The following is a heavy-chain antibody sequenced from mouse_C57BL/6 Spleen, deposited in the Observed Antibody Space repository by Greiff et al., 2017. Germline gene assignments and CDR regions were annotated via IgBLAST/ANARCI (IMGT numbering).Heavy chain of an antibody. V-gene: IGHV6-3*01. CDR2: IRLKSDNYAT. Sequence: DVKLQESGGGLVQPGGSMKLSCVAPGFTFSNYWMNWVRQSPEKGLEWVAQIRLKSDNYATHYAESVKGRFTISRDDSKSSVYLQMNNLRAEDTGIYYCTGPTGSIFDYWGQGTTLTVSS. CDR1: GFTFSNYW. CDR3: TGPTGSIFDY. J-gene: IGHJ2*01. D-gene: IGHD1-1*01.